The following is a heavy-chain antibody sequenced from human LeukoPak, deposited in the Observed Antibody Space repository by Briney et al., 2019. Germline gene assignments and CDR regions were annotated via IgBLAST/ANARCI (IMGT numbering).Heavy chain of an antibody. CDR2: IKQDGSEK. CDR3: ATGPRGSYYFDS. D-gene: IGHD5-12*01. CDR1: GFTFSSYW. Sequence: GSLRLSCAASGFTFSSYWMSWVRQAPGKGLEWVANIKQDGSEKYYVDSVKGRFTISRDNSKNTLYLQMNSLRAEDTAVYYCATGPRGSYYFDSWGQGTLVTVSS. J-gene: IGHJ4*02. V-gene: IGHV3-7*03.